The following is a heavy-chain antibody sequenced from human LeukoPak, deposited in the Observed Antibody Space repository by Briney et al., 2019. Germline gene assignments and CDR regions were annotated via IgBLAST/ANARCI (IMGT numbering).Heavy chain of an antibody. CDR2: ISGSGGGT. Sequence: GGSLRLSCAASGFTFSSYAMSWVRQAPGKGLEWVSAISGSGGGTYYADSVKGRFTISRDNSKNTLYLQMNSLRAEDTAVYYCAKDRAGYSSSWYEDYWGQGTLVTVSS. J-gene: IGHJ4*02. CDR3: AKDRAGYSSSWYEDY. V-gene: IGHV3-23*01. CDR1: GFTFSSYA. D-gene: IGHD6-13*01.